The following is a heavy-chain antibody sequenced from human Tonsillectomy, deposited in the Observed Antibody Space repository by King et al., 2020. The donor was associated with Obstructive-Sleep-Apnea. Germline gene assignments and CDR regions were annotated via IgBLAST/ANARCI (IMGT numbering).Heavy chain of an antibody. CDR1: GFTFSSYS. J-gene: IGHJ4*02. D-gene: IGHD3-9*01. V-gene: IGHV3-48*04. CDR2: ISSSSSTI. CDR3: ARDDGGLRYFDGLLCVIDY. Sequence: VQLVESGGGLVQPGGSLRLSCAASGFTFSSYSMNWVRQAPGKGLEWVSYISSSSSTIYYADSVKGRFTISRDNAKNSLYLQMNSLRAEDTAVYYCARDDGGLRYFDGLLCVIDYWGQGTLVTVSS.